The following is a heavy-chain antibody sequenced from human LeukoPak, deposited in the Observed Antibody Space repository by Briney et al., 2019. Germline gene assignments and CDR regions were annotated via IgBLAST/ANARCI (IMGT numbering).Heavy chain of an antibody. V-gene: IGHV4-38-2*02. J-gene: IGHJ4*02. CDR3: ASSFDY. CDR2: VYKTGSP. Sequence: SETLSLTCTVSGYSISSGYYWGWIRQPPGKGLEWIGGVYKTGSPYYNPSLKSRVSISADTSKSQFSLKLNFVTAADTAVYYCASSFDYWGQGTLVTVSS. CDR1: GYSISSGYY.